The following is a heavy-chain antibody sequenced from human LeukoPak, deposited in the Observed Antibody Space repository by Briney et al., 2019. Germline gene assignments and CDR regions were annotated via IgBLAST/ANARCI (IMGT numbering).Heavy chain of an antibody. J-gene: IGHJ4*02. D-gene: IGHD3-10*01. V-gene: IGHV3-33*08. Sequence: PGGSLRLSCAASGFTFSSYGMHWVRQAPGKGLERVAGIWNDGNDKYYADSVKGRFTISRDNSKNTLYLQMNSLRAEDTAVYYCARDNSGSYSFVDYWGQGTLVTVSS. CDR1: GFTFSSYG. CDR2: IWNDGNDK. CDR3: ARDNSGSYSFVDY.